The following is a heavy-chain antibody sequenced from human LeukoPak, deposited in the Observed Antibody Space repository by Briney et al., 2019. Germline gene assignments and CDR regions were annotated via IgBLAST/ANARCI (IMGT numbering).Heavy chain of an antibody. CDR2: ISSDGNYA. V-gene: IGHV3-30*18. D-gene: IGHD6-19*01. CDR3: AKAQDSSGWYEIDY. J-gene: IGHJ4*02. CDR1: GLTFSNCG. Sequence: GGSLRLSCVVSGLTFSNCGMHWVRQAPGKGLEWVAVISSDGNYAYYADSMKGRFTISRDNSKNTLYLQMNGLRPDDTAVCYCAKAQDSSGWYEIDYWGQGTLVTVSS.